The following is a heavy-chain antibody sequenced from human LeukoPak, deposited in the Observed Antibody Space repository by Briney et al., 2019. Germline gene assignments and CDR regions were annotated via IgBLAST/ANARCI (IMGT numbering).Heavy chain of an antibody. CDR3: ARAEYSSSRGNYCFDY. D-gene: IGHD6-6*01. V-gene: IGHV1-69*05. Sequence: SVKVSCKASGGTFSSYAISWVRQASGQGLQWMGGIIPIFGTANYAQKFQGRVTITTDESTSTAYMELSSLRSEDTAVYYCARAEYSSSRGNYCFDYWGQGTLVTVSS. J-gene: IGHJ4*02. CDR2: IIPIFGTA. CDR1: GGTFSSYA.